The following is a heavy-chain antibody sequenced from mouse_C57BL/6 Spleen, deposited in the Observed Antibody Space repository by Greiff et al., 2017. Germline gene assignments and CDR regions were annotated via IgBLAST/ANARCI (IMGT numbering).Heavy chain of an antibody. CDR1: GYTFTSYW. Sequence: QVQLQQSGAELVKPGASVKLSCKASGYTFTSYWMHWVKQRPGQGLEWIGMIHPNSGSTNYNEKFKSKATLTVDKSSSTAYMQLSSLTSEDSAVYYCARADDYDAYWYFDVWGTGTTVTVSS. CDR2: IHPNSGST. CDR3: ARADDYDAYWYFDV. J-gene: IGHJ1*03. D-gene: IGHD2-4*01. V-gene: IGHV1-64*01.